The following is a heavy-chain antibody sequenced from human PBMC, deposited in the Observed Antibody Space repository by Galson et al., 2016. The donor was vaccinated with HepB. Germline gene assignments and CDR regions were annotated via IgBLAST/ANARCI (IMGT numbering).Heavy chain of an antibody. V-gene: IGHV3-33*01. D-gene: IGHD2-8*01. CDR1: GFTFSSSG. J-gene: IGHJ4*02. CDR2: IWYDGSNK. Sequence: SLRLSCAASGFTFSSSGMHWVRQAPGKGPEWVAIIWYDGSNKYYADSVKGRFIISRDNSMNTVYLEMNSMRVEDTAVYYCARDKFCANDVCYGLVGVLDYWAQGTLVTVSS. CDR3: ARDKFCANDVCYGLVGVLDY.